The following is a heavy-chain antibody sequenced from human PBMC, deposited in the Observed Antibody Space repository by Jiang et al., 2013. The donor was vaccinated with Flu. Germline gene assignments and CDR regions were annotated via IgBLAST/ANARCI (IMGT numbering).Heavy chain of an antibody. J-gene: IGHJ3*02. CDR1: VSSNSAA. V-gene: IGHV6-1*01. D-gene: IGHD3-22*01. Sequence: VSSNSAAWNWIRQSPSRGLEWLGRTYYRSKWYNDYAASVKSRITINPDTSKNQFSLQLNSVTPEDTAVYYCARDPYYYDSSGYYYVGAFDIWGQGTMVTVSS. CDR3: ARDPYYYDSSGYYYVGAFDI. CDR2: TYYRSKWYN.